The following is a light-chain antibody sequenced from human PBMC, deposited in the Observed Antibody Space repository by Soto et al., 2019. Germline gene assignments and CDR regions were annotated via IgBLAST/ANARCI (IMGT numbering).Light chain of an antibody. CDR3: QQCHATPLT. CDR1: QGISNW. V-gene: IGKV1-39*01. Sequence: DIQMTQSPSTLSGSVGDRVTITCRASQGISNWLVWYQQKPGKAPNLLIFGAKTLQSGVPSRFSGSGYGTDFTLTITTLQPEDVGIYYCQQCHATPLTFGQGTRLEIK. CDR2: GAK. J-gene: IGKJ5*01.